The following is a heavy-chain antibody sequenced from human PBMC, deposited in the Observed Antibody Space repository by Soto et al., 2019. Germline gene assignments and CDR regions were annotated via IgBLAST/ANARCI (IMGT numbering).Heavy chain of an antibody. CDR2: ISAYNANP. V-gene: IGHV1-18*01. Sequence: QVQLVQSGAEVRKPGASVKVSCKASGYTFTSYGISWVRQAPGQGLEWLGWISAYNANPKYTQKVQGRVTMTTDRSTSTAYMEVRNLRSEDSAVYYCATARSSIWPIDYWGPGTLVTVSS. J-gene: IGHJ4*02. CDR1: GYTFTSYG. D-gene: IGHD6-13*01. CDR3: ATARSSIWPIDY.